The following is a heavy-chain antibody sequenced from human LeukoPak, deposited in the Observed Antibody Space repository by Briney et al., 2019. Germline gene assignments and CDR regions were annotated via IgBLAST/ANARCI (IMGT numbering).Heavy chain of an antibody. CDR1: GFSFSGYW. Sequence: GGSLRLSCAASGFSFSGYWMHWVRQAPGKGRVWVSRINSDGSSTSYADSVRGRFTISRDNAKNTLYLQMNSLRAEDTAVYYCAKLGTSGYYHSWGQGTLVTVSS. CDR3: AKLGTSGYYHS. CDR2: INSDGSST. V-gene: IGHV3-74*01. J-gene: IGHJ4*02. D-gene: IGHD3-22*01.